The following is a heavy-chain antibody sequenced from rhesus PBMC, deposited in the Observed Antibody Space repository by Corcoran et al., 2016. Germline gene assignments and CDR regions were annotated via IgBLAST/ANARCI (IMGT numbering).Heavy chain of an antibody. D-gene: IGHD1-38*01. Sequence: EVRLVESGGGLVQPGGSLRLSCAASGFTFSDYYMSWVRLAPGTGPEWLVCIRNKANVGTAEYASTVKSRFTIARNDAKSIASIQMNRLKTEDTDVYYCTRDWSATWTTGFDYWGQGVLVTGSS. V-gene: IGHV3-116*02. J-gene: IGHJ4*01. CDR2: IRNKANVGTA. CDR1: GFTFSDYY. CDR3: TRDWSATWTTGFDY.